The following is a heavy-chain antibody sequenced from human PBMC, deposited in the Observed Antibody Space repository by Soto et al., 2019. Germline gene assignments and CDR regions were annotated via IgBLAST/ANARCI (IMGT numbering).Heavy chain of an antibody. V-gene: IGHV4-34*01. Sequence: SETLSLTCAVYGGSFSGYYWSWIRQPPGKGLEWIGEINHSGSTNYNPSLKSRVTISVDTSKNQFSLKLSSVTDADTAVYYCARGGTRGLWFGELLSGRYYYYGMDVWGQGTTVTVSS. CDR1: GGSFSGYY. CDR3: ARGGTRGLWFGELLSGRYYYYGMDV. D-gene: IGHD3-10*01. CDR2: INHSGST. J-gene: IGHJ6*02.